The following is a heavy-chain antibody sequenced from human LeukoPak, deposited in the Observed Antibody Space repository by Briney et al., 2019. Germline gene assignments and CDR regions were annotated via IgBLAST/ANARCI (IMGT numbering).Heavy chain of an antibody. D-gene: IGHD3-16*01. V-gene: IGHV4-59*08. CDR1: GGSISTYY. J-gene: IGHJ4*02. Sequence: PSETLSLTCTVSGGSISTYYWSWIRQPPGKGLEWIGYIDYSGTTNYNPSLKSRVTISVDTSKNQISLKLRSVTAADTAVYYCARKGVSDLYYFDSWGQGTLVTVSS. CDR2: IDYSGTT. CDR3: ARKGVSDLYYFDS.